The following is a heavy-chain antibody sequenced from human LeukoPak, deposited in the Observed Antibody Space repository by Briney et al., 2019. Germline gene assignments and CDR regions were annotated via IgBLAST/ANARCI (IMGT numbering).Heavy chain of an antibody. J-gene: IGHJ4*02. CDR2: MNPNSGDT. D-gene: IGHD3-10*01. CDR3: ARGPYGTGSHFDF. Sequence: ASVKVSCKASGCTFSSYDINWVRQAAGQGVEWMGWMNPNSGDTVYTPRFQGRVTMTRDTSISTPYMELSSLRSEDTAVYYCARGPYGTGSHFDFWGQGTLVTVSS. V-gene: IGHV1-8*02. CDR1: GCTFSSYD.